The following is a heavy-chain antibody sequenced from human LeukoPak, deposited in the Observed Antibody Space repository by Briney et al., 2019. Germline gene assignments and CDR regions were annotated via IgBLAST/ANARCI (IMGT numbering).Heavy chain of an antibody. V-gene: IGHV3-21*01. D-gene: IGHD3-9*01. Sequence: GGSLRLSCAASGFTFSSYSMNWVRQAPGKGLEWVSFISSSSSYIYYADSVKGRFTISRDNAKNSLYLQMNSLRAEDTAVYYCATSGYDILTGYSYYFDYWGQGTLVTVSS. CDR1: GFTFSSYS. CDR2: ISSSSSYI. CDR3: ATSGYDILTGYSYYFDY. J-gene: IGHJ4*02.